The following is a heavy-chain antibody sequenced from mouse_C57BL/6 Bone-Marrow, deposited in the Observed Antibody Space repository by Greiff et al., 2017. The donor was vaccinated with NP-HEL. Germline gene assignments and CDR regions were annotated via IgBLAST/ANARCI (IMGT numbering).Heavy chain of an antibody. J-gene: IGHJ3*01. D-gene: IGHD1-1*01. CDR2: INPSNGGT. Sequence: QVQLKQPGTELVKPGASVKLSCKASGYTFTSYWMHWVKQRPGQGLEWIGNINPSNGGTNYNEKFKSKATLTVDKSSSTAYMQLSSLTSEDSAVYYCARSRGDYYGSSPAYWGQGTLVTVSA. V-gene: IGHV1-53*01. CDR1: GYTFTSYW. CDR3: ARSRGDYYGSSPAY.